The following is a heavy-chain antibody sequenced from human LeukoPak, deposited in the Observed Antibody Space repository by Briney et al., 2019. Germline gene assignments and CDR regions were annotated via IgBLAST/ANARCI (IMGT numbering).Heavy chain of an antibody. V-gene: IGHV3-23*01. D-gene: IGHD6-13*01. CDR1: GFAFGSEA. CDR3: ARSPGYSSSWFNY. J-gene: IGHJ4*02. CDR2: ISPGGGTT. Sequence: GGSLRLSCGVSGFAFGSEAMNWGRQSPARGLEWGASISPGGGTTYYADSVKGRFTISRDNSKNTLYLQMNSLRAEDTALYHCARSPGYSSSWFNYWGQGTLVTVSS.